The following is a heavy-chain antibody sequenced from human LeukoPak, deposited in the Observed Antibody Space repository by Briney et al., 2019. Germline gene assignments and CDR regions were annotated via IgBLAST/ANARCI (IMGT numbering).Heavy chain of an antibody. V-gene: IGHV3-53*01. CDR1: GFTVSSNY. D-gene: IGHD4-17*01. Sequence: GGSLRLSCAASGFTVSSNYMSWVRQAPGKGLEWVSVIYSGGSTYYADSVKGRFTISRDNSKNTLYLQMNSLRAEDTAVYYCARASDYGDYEGFDYWGQGTLVTVSS. J-gene: IGHJ4*02. CDR2: IYSGGST. CDR3: ARASDYGDYEGFDY.